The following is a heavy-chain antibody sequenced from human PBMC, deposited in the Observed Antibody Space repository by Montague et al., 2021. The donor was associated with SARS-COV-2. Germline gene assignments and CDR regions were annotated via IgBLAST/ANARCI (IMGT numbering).Heavy chain of an antibody. Sequence: SLRLSCAASGFTFSNIWMSWVRQAPGKGLEWVANIKPDESEKNYVDSVKGRFSISRDNAKNSLYLQMNNLRDEDTAIYYCAKNFYVTAAGGGYFDYWGQGTLVTVSS. J-gene: IGHJ4*02. CDR2: IKPDESEK. V-gene: IGHV3-7*01. CDR3: AKNFYVTAAGGGYFDY. CDR1: GFTFSNIW. D-gene: IGHD6-13*01.